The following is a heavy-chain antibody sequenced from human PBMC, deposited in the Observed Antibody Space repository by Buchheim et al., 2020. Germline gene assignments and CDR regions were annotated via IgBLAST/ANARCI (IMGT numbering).Heavy chain of an antibody. J-gene: IGHJ4*02. CDR1: GFSFSGYA. V-gene: IGHV3-23*04. Sequence: EVQLVDSGGGLVQPGESLRLSCAASGFSFSGYAMSWVRQAPGKGLEWVSSISGSGATTFNADSVKGRFTISRDNSKNMLYLQMNSLRAEDTAVYFCAKGSRGYTNYYFDYWGQGTL. D-gene: IGHD4-11*01. CDR3: AKGSRGYTNYYFDY. CDR2: ISGSGATT.